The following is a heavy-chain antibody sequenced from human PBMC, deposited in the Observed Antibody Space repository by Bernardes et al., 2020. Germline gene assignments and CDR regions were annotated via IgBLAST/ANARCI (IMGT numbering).Heavy chain of an antibody. J-gene: IGHJ4*02. CDR1: GFTLDIFA. V-gene: IGHV3-23*01. CDR3: AKEYCGADCDFFDY. CDR2: VSGSGDT. D-gene: IGHD2-21*02. Sequence: WGSLRLSCAASGFTLDIFAMSWVRQVPGRGLEWVSGVSGSGDTYYADAVKGRFTISRDNSKNILFLQMNDLRAEDTAVYYCAKEYCGADCDFFDYWGQGIVVT.